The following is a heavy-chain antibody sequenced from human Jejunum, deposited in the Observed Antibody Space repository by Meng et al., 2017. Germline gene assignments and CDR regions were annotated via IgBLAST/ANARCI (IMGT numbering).Heavy chain of an antibody. D-gene: IGHD3-10*02. J-gene: IGHJ4*02. V-gene: IGHV6-1*01. CDR3: ARDWGDVRGGFDF. CDR1: GASVSSISAA. Sequence: QGKRQQVRQGLGNPWQSPQLTWAISGASVSSISAAWNWIRQSPARGLEWLGRTYYRSKYYNDYALSVKSRITINPDTSKNQFSLQLNSVTPEDTAIYYCARDWGDVRGGFDFWGQGTLVTVSS. CDR2: TYYRSKYYN.